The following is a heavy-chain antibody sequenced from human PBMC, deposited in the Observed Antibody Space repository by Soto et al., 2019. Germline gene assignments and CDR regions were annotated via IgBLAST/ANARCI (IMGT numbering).Heavy chain of an antibody. D-gene: IGHD3-10*01. CDR3: ARENTLNRGVINPLDY. V-gene: IGHV6-1*01. CDR1: GDSVSSNNAA. Sequence: QVQLQQSGPGLTKPSQTLSLTCAISGDSVSSNNAAWNWIRQSPSRGLEWLGRTYYRSKWTYAYEESVKSRIIIDADTSKNQFSLQLNSVPPEDTAVYYCARENTLNRGVINPLDYWGQGTLVTVSS. CDR2: TYYRSKWTY. J-gene: IGHJ4*02.